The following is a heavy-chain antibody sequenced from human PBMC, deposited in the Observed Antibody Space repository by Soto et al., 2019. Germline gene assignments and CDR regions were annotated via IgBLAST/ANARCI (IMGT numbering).Heavy chain of an antibody. Sequence: SETLSLTCAVSGGSISSSNWWSWGRQPPGKGLEWIGEIYHSGSTNYNPSLKSRVTISVDKSKNQFSLKLSSVTAADTAVYYCARNIAARDYYGMDVWGQGTTVTVSS. CDR3: ARNIAARDYYGMDV. V-gene: IGHV4-4*02. CDR2: IYHSGST. CDR1: GGSISSSNW. D-gene: IGHD6-6*01. J-gene: IGHJ6*02.